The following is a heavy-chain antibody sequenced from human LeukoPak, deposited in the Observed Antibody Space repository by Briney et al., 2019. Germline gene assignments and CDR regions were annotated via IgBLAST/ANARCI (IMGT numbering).Heavy chain of an antibody. CDR2: IYYSGST. V-gene: IGHV4-59*01. CDR3: ARGITVTSYYYYYYYMDV. D-gene: IGHD1-14*01. CDR1: GGSISSYY. Sequence: PSGTLSLTCTVSGGSISSYYWSWIRQPPGKGLEWIGYIYYSGSTNYNPSLKSRVTISVDTSKNQFSLKLSSVTAADTAVYYCARGITVTSYYYYYYYMDVWGKGTTVTVSS. J-gene: IGHJ6*03.